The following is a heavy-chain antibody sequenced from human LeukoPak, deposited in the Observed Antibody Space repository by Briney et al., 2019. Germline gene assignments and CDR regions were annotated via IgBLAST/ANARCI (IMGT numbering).Heavy chain of an antibody. D-gene: IGHD4-17*01. V-gene: IGHV1-3*01. Sequence: ASVKVSCKASGYTFTSYAMHWVRQAPGQRLEWMGWINAGNGNTKYSQKFQGRVTITRDTSASTAYMELSSLRSEDTAVYYCAGGQAPLATVTTLAYWGQGTLVTVSS. CDR3: AGGQAPLATVTTLAY. CDR2: INAGNGNT. J-gene: IGHJ4*02. CDR1: GYTFTSYA.